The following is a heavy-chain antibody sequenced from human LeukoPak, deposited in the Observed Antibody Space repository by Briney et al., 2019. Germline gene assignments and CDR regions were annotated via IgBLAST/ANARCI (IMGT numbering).Heavy chain of an antibody. Sequence: SETLSLTCTVSGDSIRGYYWNWIRQSPGKGLEWIAYMYYSGTTTKYNPSLKSRVATSADTSKNQISLKLSSVTAADTAVYYCARDLADSSSMDVWGKGTTVTVSS. CDR2: MYYSGTTT. CDR1: GDSIRGYY. J-gene: IGHJ6*04. D-gene: IGHD6-6*01. CDR3: ARDLADSSSMDV. V-gene: IGHV4-59*01.